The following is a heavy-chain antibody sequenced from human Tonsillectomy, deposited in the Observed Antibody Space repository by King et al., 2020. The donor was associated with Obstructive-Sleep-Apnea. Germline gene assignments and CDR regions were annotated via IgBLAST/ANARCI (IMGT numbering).Heavy chain of an antibody. CDR2: INWDGGAT. D-gene: IGHD2-8*02. J-gene: IGHJ4*02. CDR3: AKDSPRYSTGYYFDY. CDR1: GFTFDDYA. V-gene: IGHV3-43D*03. Sequence: VQLVESGGAVVQPGGSLRLSCAASGFTFDDYAMHLVRQAPGKGLEWVSLINWDGGATSYADSVKGRFSISRDTSKNVLYLQMNSLRVDDTALYYCAKDSPRYSTGYYFDYWGQGTLVTVSS.